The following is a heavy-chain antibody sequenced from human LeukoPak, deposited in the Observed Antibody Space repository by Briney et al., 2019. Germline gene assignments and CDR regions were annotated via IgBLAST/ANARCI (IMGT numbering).Heavy chain of an antibody. V-gene: IGHV3-23*01. CDR3: AKDEGATGWFGSPGNWFDP. CDR2: ISGSGGST. Sequence: XWXRXAPXXXLEWVSAISGSGGSTYYADSVKGRFTISRDNSKNTLYLQMNSLRAEDTAVYYCAKDEGATGWFGSPGNWFDPWGQGTLVTVSS. D-gene: IGHD3-10*01. J-gene: IGHJ5*02.